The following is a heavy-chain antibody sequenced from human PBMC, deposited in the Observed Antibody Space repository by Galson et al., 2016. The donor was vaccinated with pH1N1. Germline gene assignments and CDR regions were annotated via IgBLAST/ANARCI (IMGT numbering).Heavy chain of an antibody. CDR1: GYIFTRDY. CDR2: IDPSNGGT. D-gene: IGHD7-27*01. CDR3: IRDLGTLRDF. Sequence: SVKVSCKASGYIFTRDYFHWVRQAPGQGLEWMGVIDPSNGGTTFAQKFQGLVTMTRDTSTSTVYMEVSDLKSDATAVYYCIRDLGTLRDFWGQGTLVTVSS. V-gene: IGHV1-46*03. J-gene: IGHJ4*02.